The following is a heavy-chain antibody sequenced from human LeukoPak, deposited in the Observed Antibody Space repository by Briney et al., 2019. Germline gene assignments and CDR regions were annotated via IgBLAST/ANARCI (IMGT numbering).Heavy chain of an antibody. J-gene: IGHJ4*02. CDR1: GFTFDDYA. V-gene: IGHV3-9*01. Sequence: PGRSLRLSCAASGFTFDDYAMHWVRQAPGKGLEWVSGISWNSGSIGYADSVKGRFTISRDNAKNSPYLQMNSLRAEDTALYYCAKDDYVWGSYRDGLFDYWGQGTLVTVSS. CDR2: ISWNSGSI. CDR3: AKDDYVWGSYRDGLFDY. D-gene: IGHD3-16*02.